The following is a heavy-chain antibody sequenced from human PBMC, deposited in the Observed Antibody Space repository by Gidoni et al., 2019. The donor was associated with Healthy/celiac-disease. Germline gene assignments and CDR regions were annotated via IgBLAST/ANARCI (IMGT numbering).Heavy chain of an antibody. V-gene: IGHV4-39*01. Sequence: QLQLQESGPGLVKPSETLSLTCTVSGGSISSRSSYWGWIRQPPGKGLEWIGSIYYSGSTYYNPSLKSRVTISVDTSKNQFSLKLSSVTAADTAVYYCARQFTRDGYKARDWFDPWGQGTLVTVSS. D-gene: IGHD5-12*01. CDR2: IYYSGST. J-gene: IGHJ5*02. CDR1: GGSISSRSSY. CDR3: ARQFTRDGYKARDWFDP.